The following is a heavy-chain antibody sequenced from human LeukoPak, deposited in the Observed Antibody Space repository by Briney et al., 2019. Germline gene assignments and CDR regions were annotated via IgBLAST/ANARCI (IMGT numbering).Heavy chain of an antibody. CDR1: GFTFSSYW. V-gene: IGHV3-74*01. J-gene: IGHJ4*02. CDR3: ASPNPATSSYYYDSSGDFDY. D-gene: IGHD3-22*01. CDR2: INSDGSST. Sequence: PGGSPRLSCAASGFTFSSYWMHWVRQAPGKGLVWVSRINSDGSSTSYADSVKGRFTISRDNAKNTLYLQMNSLRAEDTAVYYCASPNPATSSYYYDSSGDFDYWGQGTLVTVSS.